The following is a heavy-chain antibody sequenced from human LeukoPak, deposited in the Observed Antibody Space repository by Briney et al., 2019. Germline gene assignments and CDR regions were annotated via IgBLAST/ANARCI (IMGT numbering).Heavy chain of an antibody. Sequence: GGSLRLSCAASGFSFSSYNMNWVRQAPGKGLEWVANIKQDGSEKYYVDSVKGRFTISRDNAKNSLYLQMNSLRAEDTAVYYCAKDAGSESYYFDYWGQGTLVTVSS. V-gene: IGHV3-7*03. D-gene: IGHD3-10*01. CDR3: AKDAGSESYYFDY. CDR2: IKQDGSEK. CDR1: GFSFSSYN. J-gene: IGHJ4*02.